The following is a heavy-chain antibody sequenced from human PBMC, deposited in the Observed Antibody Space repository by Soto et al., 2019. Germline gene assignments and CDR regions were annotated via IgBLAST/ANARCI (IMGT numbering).Heavy chain of an antibody. J-gene: IGHJ4*02. CDR3: AGQRDYGGDFDY. Sequence: SETLSLTCTVSGGSVSSGSYYWSWIRQPPGKGLEWIGYIYYSGSTNYNPSLKSRVTISVDTSKNQFSLKLSSVTAADTAVYYCAGQRDYGGDFDYWGRGTLVTVSS. CDR2: IYYSGST. CDR1: GGSVSSGSYY. V-gene: IGHV4-61*01. D-gene: IGHD4-17*01.